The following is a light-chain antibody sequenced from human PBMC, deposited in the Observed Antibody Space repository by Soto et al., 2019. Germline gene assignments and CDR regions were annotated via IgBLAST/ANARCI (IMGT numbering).Light chain of an antibody. J-gene: IGLJ1*01. CDR1: SSDVGGYNY. V-gene: IGLV2-14*01. CDR2: EVS. Sequence: QSVLTQPASVSGYPGQSITISCTGRSSDVGGYNYVSWYQQHPGKAPKFMIYEVSRRPSGVSNRFSGSKSGNTASLTVSGLQAEDEADYYCSSYTTRNTYGFGTGTKVPVL. CDR3: SSYTTRNTYG.